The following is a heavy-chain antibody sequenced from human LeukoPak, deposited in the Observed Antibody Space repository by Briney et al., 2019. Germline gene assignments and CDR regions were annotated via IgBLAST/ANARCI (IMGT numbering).Heavy chain of an antibody. CDR3: ARHLPIITSGYFDY. V-gene: IGHV4-59*08. CDR1: GDSISNYY. Sequence: SETLSLTCTVSGDSISNYYWSWIRQPPGKGLEWISYIYYSGITNYNPSLKSRVTRSVDTSKNQVSLKLSSVTAADTAVYYCARHLPIITSGYFDYWGQGTLVTVSS. CDR2: IYYSGIT. D-gene: IGHD3-22*01. J-gene: IGHJ4*02.